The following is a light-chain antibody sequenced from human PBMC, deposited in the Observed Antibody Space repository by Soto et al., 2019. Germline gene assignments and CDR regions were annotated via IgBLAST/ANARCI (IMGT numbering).Light chain of an antibody. CDR2: DVS. V-gene: IGLV2-11*01. CDR1: SSDVGGYNY. J-gene: IGLJ1*01. Sequence: QSAMTQPRSVSGSPGQSVTISCTGCSSDVGGYNYVSWYQQHPGKAPKLMIYDVSKRPSGVPDRFSGSKSGNTASLTISGLQAEAESDYYCFSYAGSYTHVFGTGTKVTVL. CDR3: FSYAGSYTHV.